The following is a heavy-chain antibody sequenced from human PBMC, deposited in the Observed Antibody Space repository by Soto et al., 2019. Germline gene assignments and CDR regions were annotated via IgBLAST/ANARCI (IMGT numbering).Heavy chain of an antibody. J-gene: IGHJ6*02. Sequence: PSETLSLTCTVSGGSISSDYWNWIRQPPGKGLEWIGYIHSGSTTYSASLRSRVTISVDTSKNQFSLKLSSVTAADTAVYYCARGGTWIAFYHYVMDFWGQGSTVTVSS. CDR3: ARGGTWIAFYHYVMDF. CDR1: GGSISSDY. V-gene: IGHV4-59*01. D-gene: IGHD5-12*01. CDR2: IHSGST.